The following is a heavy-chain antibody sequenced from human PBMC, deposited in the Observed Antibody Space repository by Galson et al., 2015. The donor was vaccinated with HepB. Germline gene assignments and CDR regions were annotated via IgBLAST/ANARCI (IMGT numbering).Heavy chain of an antibody. CDR1: GYTFTSYA. CDR2: INAGNGNT. V-gene: IGHV1-3*01. J-gene: IGHJ4*02. D-gene: IGHD1-26*01. CDR3: ARDRQFSVGALDY. Sequence: SVKVSCKASGYTFTSYAMHWVRQAPGQRLEWMGWINAGNGNTKYSQKFQGRVTITRDTSASTAYMELSSLRSEDTAVYYCARDRQFSVGALDYWGQGTLVTVSS.